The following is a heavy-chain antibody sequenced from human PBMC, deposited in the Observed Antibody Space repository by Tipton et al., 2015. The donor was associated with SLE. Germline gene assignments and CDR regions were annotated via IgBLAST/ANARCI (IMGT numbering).Heavy chain of an antibody. Sequence: TLSLTCTVFGGSISNHYWSWIRQPPGKGLEWIGSIYHSGSTYYNPSLKSRVTISVDTSKNQFSLKLSSVTAADTAVYYCARGLNLGWYEGGNSLGYWGQGTLVTVSS. J-gene: IGHJ4*02. CDR3: ARGLNLGWYEGGNSLGY. V-gene: IGHV4-59*11. CDR2: IYHSGST. D-gene: IGHD4-23*01. CDR1: GGSISNHY.